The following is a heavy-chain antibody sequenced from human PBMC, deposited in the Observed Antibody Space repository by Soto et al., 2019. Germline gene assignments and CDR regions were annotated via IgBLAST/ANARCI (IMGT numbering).Heavy chain of an antibody. CDR3: ARAKRGYSYGHDY. Sequence: TLSLTCTVSGGSISSGDYYWSWIRQPPGKGLEWIGYIYYSGSTYYNPSLKSRVTISVDTSKNQFSLKLSSVTAADTAVYYCARAKRGYSYGHDYWGQGTLVNVSS. CDR1: GGSISSGDYY. J-gene: IGHJ4*02. CDR2: IYYSGST. V-gene: IGHV4-30-4*01. D-gene: IGHD5-18*01.